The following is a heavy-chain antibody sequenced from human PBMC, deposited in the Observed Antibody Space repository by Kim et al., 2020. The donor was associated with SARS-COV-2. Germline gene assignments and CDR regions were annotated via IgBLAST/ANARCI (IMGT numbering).Heavy chain of an antibody. CDR3: ARGGYDFWSGWNYYYYGMDV. Sequence: GGSLRLSCAASGFTFSSYWMSWVRQAPGKGLEWVANIKQDGSEKYYVDSVKGRFTISRDNAKNSLYLQMNSLRAEDTAVYYCARGGYDFWSGWNYYYYGMDVWGQGTTVTVSS. V-gene: IGHV3-7*01. CDR1: GFTFSSYW. D-gene: IGHD3-3*01. CDR2: IKQDGSEK. J-gene: IGHJ6*02.